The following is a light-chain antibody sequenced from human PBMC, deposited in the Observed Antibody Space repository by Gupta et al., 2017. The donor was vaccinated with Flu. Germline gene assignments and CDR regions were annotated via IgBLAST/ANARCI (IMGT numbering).Light chain of an antibody. Sequence: EIVMTQSPATLSVSPGDRADLSCRASQSISTTLAWYQHKPGQAPRLLIYGASTRATGIPARFSGSGSGTEFTLTISSLQSEDSAIYYCQQYNGWPWTFGQGTKVEIK. CDR2: GAS. CDR1: QSISTT. V-gene: IGKV3-15*01. CDR3: QQYNGWPWT. J-gene: IGKJ1*01.